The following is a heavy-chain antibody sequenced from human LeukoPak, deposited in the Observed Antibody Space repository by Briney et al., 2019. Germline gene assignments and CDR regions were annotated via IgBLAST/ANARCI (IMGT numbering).Heavy chain of an antibody. V-gene: IGHV3-23*01. CDR2: IRDRGGST. Sequence: GGSLRLSCAASGFTFSSYAMSWVRQAPGKGLEWVSAIRDRGGSTYYADSVKGRFTISRDNSKNTLYVQMNSLRAEDTAVYYCANSLGGDYYYYGMDVWGQGTTVTVS. J-gene: IGHJ6*02. D-gene: IGHD4-17*01. CDR3: ANSLGGDYYYYGMDV. CDR1: GFTFSSYA.